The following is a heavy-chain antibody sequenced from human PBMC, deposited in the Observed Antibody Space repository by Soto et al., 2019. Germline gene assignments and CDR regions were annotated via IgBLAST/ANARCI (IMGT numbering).Heavy chain of an antibody. Sequence: SLRLSCAASGFTFSSYAMSCVRQAPGKGLEWLSAVSGSGGSTYSADSVKGRFTISRDNSKNTLYLQMNSLRAEDTAIYYCAKAYEGGTYYVGTFDYWGQGTTVTVSS. D-gene: IGHD1-26*01. V-gene: IGHV3-23*01. CDR3: AKAYEGGTYYVGTFDY. CDR2: VSGSGGST. CDR1: GFTFSSYA. J-gene: IGHJ4*02.